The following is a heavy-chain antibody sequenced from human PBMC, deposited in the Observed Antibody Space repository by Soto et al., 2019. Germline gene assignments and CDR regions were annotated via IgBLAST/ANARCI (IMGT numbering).Heavy chain of an antibody. V-gene: IGHV1-69*01. CDR2: ILPIFGTP. CDR1: GGTFSNSA. CDR3: ATTAEELDTAMLKGLAH. Sequence: QVQLVQSGTEVKKPGSSVKVSCKASGGTFSNSAIIWVRQAPGQGLEWMGGILPIFGTPNYAQKFQGRLTISADEFSSTAYMELNILRSEDTAVYYCATTAEELDTAMLKGLAHWGQGSLVTVSS. D-gene: IGHD5-18*01. J-gene: IGHJ4*02.